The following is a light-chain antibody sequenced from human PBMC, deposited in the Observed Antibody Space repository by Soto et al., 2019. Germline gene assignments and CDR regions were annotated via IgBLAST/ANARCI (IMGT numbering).Light chain of an antibody. Sequence: QSALTQPASVSGSPRQSITISCTGTSSDVGGYNYVSWYQQHPGEAPKLMIYEVNNRPSGVSNRFSGSKSGNTASLTISWLQAEDEADYYCNSYTSSTTYVFGTGTKLTVL. CDR3: NSYTSSTTYV. J-gene: IGLJ1*01. CDR2: EVN. CDR1: SSDVGGYNY. V-gene: IGLV2-14*01.